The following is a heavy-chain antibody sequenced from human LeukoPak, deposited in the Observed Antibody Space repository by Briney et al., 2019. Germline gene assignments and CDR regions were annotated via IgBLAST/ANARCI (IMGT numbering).Heavy chain of an antibody. D-gene: IGHD3-10*01. CDR3: ARSGSMVRGAYHYYGMDV. Sequence: ASVKVSCKASGYTFTSYDINWVRQATGQGLEWMGWMNPNSGNTGYAQKFQGRVTMTGNTSISTAYMELSSLRSEDTAVYYCARSGSMVRGAYHYYGMDVWGQGTTVTVSS. CDR2: MNPNSGNT. V-gene: IGHV1-8*01. CDR1: GYTFTSYD. J-gene: IGHJ6*02.